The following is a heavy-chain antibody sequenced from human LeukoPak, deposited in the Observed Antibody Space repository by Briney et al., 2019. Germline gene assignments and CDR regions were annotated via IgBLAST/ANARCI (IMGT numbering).Heavy chain of an antibody. J-gene: IGHJ6*03. CDR1: GFTFSSYG. CDR3: ARVRGRGVSFYYYYMDV. D-gene: IGHD3-10*01. CDR2: ISSSSSTT. Sequence: GGSLRLSCAASGFTFSSYGMNWVRQAPGKGLEWVSYISSSSSTTYYADSVKGRFTISRDNAKNSLYLQMNSLRAEDTAVYYCARVRGRGVSFYYYYMDVWGKGTPVTVSS. V-gene: IGHV3-48*01.